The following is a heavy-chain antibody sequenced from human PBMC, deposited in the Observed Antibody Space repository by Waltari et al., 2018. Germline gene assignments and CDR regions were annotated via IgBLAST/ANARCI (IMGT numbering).Heavy chain of an antibody. D-gene: IGHD3-22*01. CDR3: ARHGYYYDSSGYPIDY. CDR2: IYHSGST. CDR1: GYSISSGYY. J-gene: IGHJ4*02. Sequence: QVQLQESGPGLVKPSETLSLTCAVSGYSISSGYYWGWLRQPPGKGLEWIGSIYHSGSTYYNPSLKSRVTISVDTSKNQFSLKLSSVTAADTAVYYCARHGYYYDSSGYPIDYWGQGTLVTVSS. V-gene: IGHV4-38-2*01.